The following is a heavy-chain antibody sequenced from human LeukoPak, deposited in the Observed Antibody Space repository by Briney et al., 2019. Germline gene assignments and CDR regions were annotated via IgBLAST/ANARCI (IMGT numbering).Heavy chain of an antibody. CDR1: GGSFSGYY. CDR2: INHSGST. CDR3: ARLRGPAYYYGSGSYRRGPFDY. J-gene: IGHJ4*02. Sequence: SETLSLTCAVYGGSFSGYYWSWIRQPPGKGLEWIGEINHSGSTNYNPSLKSRVTISVDTSKNQFSLKLSSVTAADTAVYYCARLRGPAYYYGSGSYRRGPFDYWGQGTLVTVSS. V-gene: IGHV4-34*01. D-gene: IGHD3-10*01.